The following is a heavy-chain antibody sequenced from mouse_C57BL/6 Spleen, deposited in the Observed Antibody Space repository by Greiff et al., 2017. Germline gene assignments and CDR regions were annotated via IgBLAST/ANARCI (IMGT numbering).Heavy chain of an antibody. J-gene: IGHJ4*01. CDR2: ISSGGSYT. CDR1: GFTFSSYG. Sequence: EVMLVESGGDLVKPGGSLKLSCAASGFTFSSYGMSWVRQTPDKRLEWVATISSGGSYTYYPDSVKGRFTISRDNAKNTLYLQMSSLKAEDTAMYYCARYYYGSSYEAMDYCGQGTSVTVSS. D-gene: IGHD1-1*01. CDR3: ARYYYGSSYEAMDY. V-gene: IGHV5-6*01.